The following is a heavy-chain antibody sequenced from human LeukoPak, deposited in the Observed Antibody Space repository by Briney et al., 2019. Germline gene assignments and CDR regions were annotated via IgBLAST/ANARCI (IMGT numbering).Heavy chain of an antibody. J-gene: IGHJ5*02. V-gene: IGHV3-21*01. CDR1: GFTFSSYS. D-gene: IGHD2-2*01. Sequence: PGGSLRLSFAASGFTFSSYSMNWVRQAPAKVLEWDSPISSSSSYIYYADSVKSRFTISRDNAKNSLYMQMNSRRAEDKAVYYCARGIVVVPAAQPDFWSAQPGWFDPWGQGTLVTVSS. CDR2: ISSSSSYI. CDR3: ARGIVVVPAAQPDFWSAQPGWFDP.